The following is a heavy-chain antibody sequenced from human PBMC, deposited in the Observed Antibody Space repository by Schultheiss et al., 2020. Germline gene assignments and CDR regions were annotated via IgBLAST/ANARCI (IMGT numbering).Heavy chain of an antibody. Sequence: GGSLRLSCAASGFTFSNAWMNWVRQAPGKGLEWVGRIKSKTDGGTTDYAAPVKGRFTISRDDSKNTLYLQMNSLKTEDTAVYYCTTDRGDYNHDAFDIWGQGTMVTVSS. D-gene: IGHD4-17*01. CDR3: TTDRGDYNHDAFDI. CDR1: GFTFSNAW. V-gene: IGHV3-15*07. CDR2: IKSKTDGGTT. J-gene: IGHJ3*02.